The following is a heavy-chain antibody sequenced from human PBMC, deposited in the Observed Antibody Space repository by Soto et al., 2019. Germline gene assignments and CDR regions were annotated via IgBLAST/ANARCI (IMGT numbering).Heavy chain of an antibody. CDR3: AAKSDNNGYP. Sequence: QMQLVQSGPEVKKPGTSVKVSCKASGFTFSTSAVQWVRQARGQRLEWIGWIVVGSGSTDYAQKFQERVTITRDMHTSTAYMELSSLRSEETAVYYCAAKSDNNGYPWGQGTLVTVSS. D-gene: IGHD3-22*01. V-gene: IGHV1-58*01. J-gene: IGHJ5*02. CDR2: IVVGSGST. CDR1: GFTFSTSA.